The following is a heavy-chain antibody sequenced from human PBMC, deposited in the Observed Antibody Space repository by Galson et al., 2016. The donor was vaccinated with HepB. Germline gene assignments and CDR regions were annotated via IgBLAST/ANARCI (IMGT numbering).Heavy chain of an antibody. CDR2: INADGTST. D-gene: IGHD6-13*01. Sequence: SLRLSCAASDFTFSGRWMHWVRQVPGKGLVWVSYINADGTSTTYADSVKGRFTISRDNAKNTVHLQMNSLRDEDTAVYYCARDIRWYGDYMDVWGKGTTVTVSS. CDR1: DFTFSGRW. J-gene: IGHJ6*03. V-gene: IGHV3-74*01. CDR3: ARDIRWYGDYMDV.